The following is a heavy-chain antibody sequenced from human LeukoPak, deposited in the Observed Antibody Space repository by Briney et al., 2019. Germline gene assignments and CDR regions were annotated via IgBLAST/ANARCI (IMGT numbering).Heavy chain of an antibody. CDR3: AREATIVGATMI. Sequence: SETLSLTCSVFGGSLTTYYWSWIPRPPGKGLEWIGHTFPSGSITYNPSLKSRVTMSIDTSKNQFSLKLNSVTAADTAVYYCAREATIVGATMIWGQGTLVIVSS. V-gene: IGHV4-4*07. CDR1: GGSLTTYY. J-gene: IGHJ4*02. D-gene: IGHD1-26*01. CDR2: TFPSGSI.